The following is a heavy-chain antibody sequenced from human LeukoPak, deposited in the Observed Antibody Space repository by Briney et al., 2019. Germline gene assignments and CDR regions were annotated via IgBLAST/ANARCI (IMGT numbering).Heavy chain of an antibody. V-gene: IGHV3-7*01. J-gene: IGHJ5*02. CDR2: IKEDWRDK. D-gene: IGHD3-3*01. CDR3: ARDLLTYDSRSGFIRGAWFDP. Sequence: GGALRDSRAGSLFKFGAFLMTWVRPSPAKGVEWVATIKEDWRDKCYVDVVKGLCTVSRDNAKKSLFLQLDSPKVEDTALYYCARDLLTYDSRSGFIRGAWFDPWGQGTLVTVSS. CDR1: LFKFGAFL.